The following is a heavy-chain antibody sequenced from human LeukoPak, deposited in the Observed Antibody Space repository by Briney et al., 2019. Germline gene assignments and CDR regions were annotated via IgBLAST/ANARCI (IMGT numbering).Heavy chain of an antibody. CDR2: ISSNGIST. CDR3: VEDTDNPGVAGGDY. J-gene: IGHJ4*02. V-gene: IGHV3-64D*06. Sequence: QPGGSLRLSCSASGFTFTNYPMHWVRQAPGKGLEFVSSISSNGISTYYADSVKGRFTISRDNSKNTLYLQMSSLRAEDTAVYYCVEDTDNPGVAGGDYWGQGTLVTVSS. CDR1: GFTFTNYP. D-gene: IGHD6-19*01.